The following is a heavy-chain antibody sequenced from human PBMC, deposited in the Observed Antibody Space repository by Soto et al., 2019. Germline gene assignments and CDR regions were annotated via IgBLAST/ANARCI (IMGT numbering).Heavy chain of an antibody. CDR3: ARSVVAVIAFGYQYYGMDA. D-gene: IGHD2-21*01. CDR1: GYTLTELS. Sequence: GASVKVSCKVSGYTLTELSMHWVRQAPGKGLEWMGGFDPEDGETIYAQKFQGRVTMTEDTSTDTAYMELSSLRSEDTAVYYCARSVVAVIAFGYQYYGMDARGQGTTVTVSS. V-gene: IGHV1-24*01. J-gene: IGHJ6*02. CDR2: FDPEDGET.